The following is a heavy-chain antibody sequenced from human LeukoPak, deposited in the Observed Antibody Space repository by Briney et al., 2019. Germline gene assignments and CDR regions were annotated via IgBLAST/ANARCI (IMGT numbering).Heavy chain of an antibody. CDR2: ISSSGSTI. CDR1: GGSFNSYP. Sequence: LSLTCTVSGGSFNSYPWSWIRQSAGKGLEWVSYISSSGSTIYYADSVKGRFTISRDNAKNSLYLQMNSLRAEDTAVYYCARDDYYYGMDVWGQGTTVTVSS. CDR3: ARDDYYYGMDV. J-gene: IGHJ6*02. V-gene: IGHV3-11*01.